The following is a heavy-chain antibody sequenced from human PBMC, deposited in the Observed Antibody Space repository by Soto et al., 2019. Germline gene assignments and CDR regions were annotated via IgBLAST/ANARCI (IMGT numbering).Heavy chain of an antibody. CDR2: INHSGST. D-gene: IGHD3-10*01. V-gene: IGHV4-34*01. CDR1: GGSFSGYY. Sequence: PSETLSLTCAVYGGSFSGYYWSWIRQPPGKGLEWIGEINHSGSTNYNPSLKSRVTISVDTSKNQFSLKLSSVTAADTAVYYCALRGDGYNYYGMDVWGQGTTVTVSS. CDR3: ALRGDGYNYYGMDV. J-gene: IGHJ6*02.